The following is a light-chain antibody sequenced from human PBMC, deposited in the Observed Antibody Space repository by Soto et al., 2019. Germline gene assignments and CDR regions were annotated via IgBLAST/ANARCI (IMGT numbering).Light chain of an antibody. CDR1: QGISSY. J-gene: IGKJ1*01. CDR3: QHYNSYSEA. Sequence: DIQLTQSPSFLSASVGGRVTITCRASQGISSYLAWYQQKPGKAPKVLIYAASTLQSGVPSRFSGSGSGTEFTLTISSLQPEDFATYYCQHYNSYSEAFGQGTKVDIK. CDR2: AAS. V-gene: IGKV1-9*01.